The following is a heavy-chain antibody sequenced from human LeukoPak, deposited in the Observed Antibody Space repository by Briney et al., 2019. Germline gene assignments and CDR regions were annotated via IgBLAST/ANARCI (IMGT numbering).Heavy chain of an antibody. CDR3: ARTVGYSYGYEDY. CDR2: IKQDGSEK. D-gene: IGHD5-18*01. J-gene: IGHJ4*02. V-gene: IGHV3-7*01. Sequence: PGGSLRLSCAASGFTFSSYWMSWVRQAPGKGLEWVANIKQDGSEKYYVDSVKGRFTISRDNAKNSLYLQMNSLRAEDTAVYYCARTVGYSYGYEDYWGQGTLVTVSS. CDR1: GFTFSSYW.